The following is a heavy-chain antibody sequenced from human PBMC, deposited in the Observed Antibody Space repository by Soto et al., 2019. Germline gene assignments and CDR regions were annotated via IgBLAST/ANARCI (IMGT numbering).Heavy chain of an antibody. Sequence: PSETLSLTCTVSGGSISSYYWSWIRQPPGKGLEWIGDINHSGSTNYNPSLKSRVTISVDTSKNQFSLKLSSVTAADTAVYYCARGGLLWFGELLYYFDYWGQGTLVTVSS. V-gene: IGHV4-59*12. CDR3: ARGGLLWFGELLYYFDY. CDR1: GGSISSYY. J-gene: IGHJ4*02. D-gene: IGHD3-10*01. CDR2: INHSGST.